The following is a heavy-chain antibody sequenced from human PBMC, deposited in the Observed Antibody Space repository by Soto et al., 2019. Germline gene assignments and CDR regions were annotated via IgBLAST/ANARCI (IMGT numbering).Heavy chain of an antibody. CDR1: GGSISSSSYY. CDR2: IYYSGST. V-gene: IGHV4-39*01. D-gene: IGHD3-3*01. J-gene: IGHJ4*02. CDR3: ARHPPTPYYDFWSGYCGFDY. Sequence: PSETLSLTCTVSGGSISSSSYYWGWIRQPPGKGLEWIGSIYYSGSTYYNPSLKSRVTISVDTSKNQFSLKLSSVTAADKAVYYCARHPPTPYYDFWSGYCGFDYWGQGTLVTSPQ.